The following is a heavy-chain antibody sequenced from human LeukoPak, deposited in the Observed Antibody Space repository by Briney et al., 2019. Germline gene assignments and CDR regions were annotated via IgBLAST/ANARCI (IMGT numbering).Heavy chain of an antibody. V-gene: IGHV3-48*04. CDR1: GFTFSSYS. Sequence: GGSLRLSCAASGFTFSSYSMNWVRQAPGKGLEWASYISSSSNTIYYADSVQGRFTISRDNAKNSLYLQMNSLRAEDTAVYYCTSYGGSHSGHWGQGTLVTVSS. CDR2: ISSSSNTI. CDR3: TSYGGSHSGH. J-gene: IGHJ4*02. D-gene: IGHD1-26*01.